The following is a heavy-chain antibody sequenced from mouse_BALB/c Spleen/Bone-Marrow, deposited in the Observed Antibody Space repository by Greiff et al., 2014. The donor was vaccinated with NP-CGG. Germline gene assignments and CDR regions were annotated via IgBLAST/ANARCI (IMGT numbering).Heavy chain of an antibody. D-gene: IGHD1-1*01. CDR3: ARLGDYSYFDY. CDR2: ISNGGGST. Sequence: EVMLVESGGGLVQPGGSLKLSCATSGFSFSDYYMYWIRQTPEKRLEWVAYISNGGGSTYYPDTVKGRFTISRDNAKNTLYLQVSRLKSEDTAMYYCARLGDYSYFDYWGQGTTLTVSS. J-gene: IGHJ2*01. V-gene: IGHV5-12*02. CDR1: GFSFSDYY.